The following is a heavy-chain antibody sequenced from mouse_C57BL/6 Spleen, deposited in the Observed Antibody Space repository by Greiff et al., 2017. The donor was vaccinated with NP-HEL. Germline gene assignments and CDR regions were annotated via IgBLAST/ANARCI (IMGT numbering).Heavy chain of an antibody. CDR3: ARDRAVVAPYAMDY. V-gene: IGHV1-69*01. CDR1: GYTFTSYW. D-gene: IGHD1-1*01. J-gene: IGHJ4*01. Sequence: QVQLQQPGAELVMPGASVKLSCKASGYTFTSYWMHWVKQRPGQGLEWIGEIDPSDSYTNYNQKFKGKSTLTVDKSSSTAYMQLSSLTSEDSAVYYCARDRAVVAPYAMDYWGQGTSVTVSS. CDR2: IDPSDSYT.